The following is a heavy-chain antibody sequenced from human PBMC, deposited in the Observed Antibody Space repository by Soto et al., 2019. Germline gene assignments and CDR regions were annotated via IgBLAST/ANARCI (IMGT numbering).Heavy chain of an antibody. J-gene: IGHJ4*02. V-gene: IGHV1-18*01. CDR3: ASDDSSGYYYSD. Sequence: ASVKVSCKASGYAFTSYGISWVRQAPGQGLEWMGWISAYNGNTNYAQKLQGRVTMTTDTSTSTAYMELRSLRSDDTAVYYCASDDSSGYYYSDWGQGTLVTGSS. D-gene: IGHD3-22*01. CDR2: ISAYNGNT. CDR1: GYAFTSYG.